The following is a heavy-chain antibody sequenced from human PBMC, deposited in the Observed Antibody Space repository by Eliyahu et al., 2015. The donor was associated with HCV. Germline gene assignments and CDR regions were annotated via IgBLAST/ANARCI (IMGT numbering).Heavy chain of an antibody. Sequence: QVQLQESGPGLVKPSETLSLTCTVSGGSITTSSWXWIRQPPGKGLEWIGYIHYSGSTNYTPSLKSRVTISVDTSKNQFSLILTSVTAADTAVYYCASGGGGIAVAGTGGWFDPWGQGTLVTVSS. CDR3: ASGGGGIAVAGTGGWFDP. D-gene: IGHD6-19*01. V-gene: IGHV4-59*01. CDR1: GGSITTSS. CDR2: IHYSGST. J-gene: IGHJ5*02.